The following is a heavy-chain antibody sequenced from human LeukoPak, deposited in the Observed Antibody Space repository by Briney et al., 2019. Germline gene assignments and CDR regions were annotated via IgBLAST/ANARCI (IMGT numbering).Heavy chain of an antibody. V-gene: IGHV3-7*01. CDR3: ARRKYYYDSSGYYFDYYYMDV. D-gene: IGHD3-22*01. J-gene: IGHJ6*03. Sequence: GSLRLSCAASGFTFSSYWMSWVRQAPGKGLEWVANIKQDGSEKYYVDSVKGRFTISRDNAKNSLYLQMNSLRAEDTAVYYCARRKYYYDSSGYYFDYYYMDVWGKGTTVTVSS. CDR1: GFTFSSYW. CDR2: IKQDGSEK.